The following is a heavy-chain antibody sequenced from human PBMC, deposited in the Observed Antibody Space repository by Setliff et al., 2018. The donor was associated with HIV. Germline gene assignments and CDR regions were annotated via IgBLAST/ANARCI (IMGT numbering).Heavy chain of an antibody. D-gene: IGHD5-12*01. J-gene: IGHJ4*02. CDR3: AKDPRAAVATICDY. CDR2: ISGSGGST. V-gene: IGHV3-23*01. CDR1: GFTFSDYY. Sequence: GGSLRLSCAASGFTFSDYYMSWIRQAPGKGLEWVSAISGSGGSTYYADSVKGRFTISRDNSKSTLYLQMNSLRAEDTAVYYCAKDPRAAVATICDYWGQGTLVTVSS.